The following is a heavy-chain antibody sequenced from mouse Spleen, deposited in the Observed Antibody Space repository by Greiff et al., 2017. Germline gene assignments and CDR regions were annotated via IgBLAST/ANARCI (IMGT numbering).Heavy chain of an antibody. V-gene: IGHV1-54*01. D-gene: IGHD1-1*01. CDR1: GYAFTNYL. J-gene: IGHJ3*01. CDR3: ARDYGSSYEGFAY. CDR2: INPGSGGT. Sequence: VQLQQSGAELVRPGTSVKVSCKASGYAFTNYLIEWVKQRPGQGLEWIGVINPGSGGTNYNEKFKGKATLTADKSSSTAYMQLSSLTSDDSAVYFCARDYGSSYEGFAYWGQGTLVTVSA.